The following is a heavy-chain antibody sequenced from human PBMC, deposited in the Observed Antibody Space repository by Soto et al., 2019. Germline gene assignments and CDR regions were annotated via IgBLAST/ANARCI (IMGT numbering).Heavy chain of an antibody. J-gene: IGHJ4*02. CDR2: ISSSSSYT. Sequence: GALRLSCTGSGFTFSSSTMTWVRQGPGKGLEWVSSISSSSSYTYFADSLKGRFTISRDNAKNSLYLQMNSPRAEDTAVYYCARDIGEMSAVWGQGTQVTAPQ. D-gene: IGHD3-10*01. V-gene: IGHV3-21*06. CDR3: ARDIGEMSAV. CDR1: GFTFSSST.